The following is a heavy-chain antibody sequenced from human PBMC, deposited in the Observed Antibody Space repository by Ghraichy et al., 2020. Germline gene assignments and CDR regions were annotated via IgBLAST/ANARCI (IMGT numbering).Heavy chain of an antibody. J-gene: IGHJ4*02. CDR2: MNPNSANT. D-gene: IGHD6-19*01. CDR1: GYTFTSYD. Sequence: ASVKVSCKASGYTFTSYDIHWVRQATGQGLEWMGWMNPNSANTGYAQKFQGRVTMTRNTSISTAYMELSSLRSEDTAVYYCARGYSSGWYSLVAIDYWGQGTLVTVSS. CDR3: ARGYSSGWYSLVAIDY. V-gene: IGHV1-8*01.